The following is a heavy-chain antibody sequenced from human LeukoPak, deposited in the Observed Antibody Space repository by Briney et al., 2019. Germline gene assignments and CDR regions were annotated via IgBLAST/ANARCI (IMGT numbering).Heavy chain of an antibody. CDR1: GGSISSYY. CDR3: ARSSGYCSGGSCYSTPTHPFDY. J-gene: IGHJ4*02. CDR2: IYTSGST. Sequence: SETLSLTCTVSGGSISSYYWSWIRQPAGKGLEWIGRIYTSGSTNYNPSLKSRVTMSVDTSKNQFSLKLSPVTAADTAVYYCARSSGYCSGGSCYSTPTHPFDYWGQGTLVTVSS. V-gene: IGHV4-4*07. D-gene: IGHD2-15*01.